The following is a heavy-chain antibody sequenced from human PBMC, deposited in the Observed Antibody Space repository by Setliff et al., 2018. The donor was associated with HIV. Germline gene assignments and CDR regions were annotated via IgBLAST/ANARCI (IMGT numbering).Heavy chain of an antibody. CDR3: AREVGGRNALGSCVLDY. J-gene: IGHJ4*02. D-gene: IGHD1-26*01. CDR2: IITILGIP. V-gene: IGHV1-69*10. Sequence: SVKVPCKASGDTFNSYTFTWVRQAPGQGPEWMGGIITILGIPNYAPKFQHRVTISADESTKTNYMELSNLKSDDTAVYFCAREVGGRNALGSCVLDYWGQGTPVTVSS. CDR1: GDTFNSYT.